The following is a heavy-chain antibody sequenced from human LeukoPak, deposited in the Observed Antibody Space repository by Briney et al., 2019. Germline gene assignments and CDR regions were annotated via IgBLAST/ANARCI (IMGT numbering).Heavy chain of an antibody. Sequence: PGGSLRLSCVLSGFTYSNYWMHWVRTVPGKKPVWVSRINPDGTIIDYADFVRGRFTISRDNAKNLLYLQMNGLRAHDTALYYCAKDLSWNTADRWGQGTLVTVSS. V-gene: IGHV3-74*01. J-gene: IGHJ5*02. CDR2: INPDGTII. D-gene: IGHD1/OR15-1a*01. CDR1: GFTYSNYW. CDR3: AKDLSWNTADR.